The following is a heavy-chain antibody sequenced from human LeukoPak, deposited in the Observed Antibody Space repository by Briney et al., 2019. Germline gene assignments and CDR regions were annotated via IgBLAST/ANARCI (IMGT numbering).Heavy chain of an antibody. CDR1: GFTFSSYG. J-gene: IGHJ4*02. Sequence: GGSLRLSCAASGFTFSSYGMHWVRQAPGKGPEWVAVIWYDGSNEYYADSVKGRFTISRDNSKNMLYLQMNSLRAEDTALYYCARETSRSGWYFDYWGQGTLVTVSS. CDR3: ARETSRSGWYFDY. D-gene: IGHD6-19*01. CDR2: IWYDGSNE. V-gene: IGHV3-33*01.